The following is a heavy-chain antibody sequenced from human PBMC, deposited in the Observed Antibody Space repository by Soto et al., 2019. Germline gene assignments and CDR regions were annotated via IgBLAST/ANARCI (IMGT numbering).Heavy chain of an antibody. CDR3: ARDAADSSGWYFYYYCMDV. CDR1: GYTFTSYG. CDR2: ISAYNGNT. Sequence: GASVKVSCKASGYTFTSYGISWVRQAPGQGLEWMGWISAYNGNTNYAQKLQGRVTMTTDTSTSTAYMELRSLRSDDTAVYYCARDAADSSGWYFYYYCMDVWGKGTTVTVSS. V-gene: IGHV1-18*01. J-gene: IGHJ6*04. D-gene: IGHD6-19*01.